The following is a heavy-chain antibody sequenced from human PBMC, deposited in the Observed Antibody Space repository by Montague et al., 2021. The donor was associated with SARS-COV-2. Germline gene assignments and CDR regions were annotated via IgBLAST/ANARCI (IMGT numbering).Heavy chain of an antibody. CDR2: IDRDGYEV. V-gene: IGHV3-7*01. CDR1: RFSFSSYR. Sequence: SLRLSCAASRFSFSSYRMTWIRQAPGKGPEWVATIDRDGYEVYYVDSVKGRFTISRDNARNSLYLQLTSLRGEDTAVYYCARGGRGTSHYWEYWGQGTLVTVSS. J-gene: IGHJ4*02. CDR3: ARGGRGTSHYWEY. D-gene: IGHD2-2*01.